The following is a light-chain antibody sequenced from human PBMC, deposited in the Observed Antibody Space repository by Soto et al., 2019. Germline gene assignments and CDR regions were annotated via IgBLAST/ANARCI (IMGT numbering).Light chain of an antibody. CDR2: DAS. CDR1: QSVSSS. Sequence: EMVMSQCPATLSANPGARVTLSCRASQSVSSSLAWYQQRPGQAARLLIFDASTMATGIPARFSGSGAGTDFSLTISSLEPEDFAVYFCHQRSNWPPSTFGLGTRLEIK. J-gene: IGKJ5*01. CDR3: HQRSNWPPST. V-gene: IGKV3-11*01.